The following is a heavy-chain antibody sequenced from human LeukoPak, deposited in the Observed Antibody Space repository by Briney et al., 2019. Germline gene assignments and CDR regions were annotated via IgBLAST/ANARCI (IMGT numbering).Heavy chain of an antibody. V-gene: IGHV1-46*01. CDR1: GYIFTSYY. D-gene: IGHD2-21*02. CDR3: ARVISGYCGGDCYGYFDY. Sequence: GASVKVSCKASGYIFTSYYMHWVRQAPGQGLEWMGIINPSGGSTSYAQKFQGRVTMTRDRSTSTVYMELSSLRSEDTAVYYCARVISGYCGGDCYGYFDYWGQGTLVTVSS. J-gene: IGHJ4*02. CDR2: INPSGGST.